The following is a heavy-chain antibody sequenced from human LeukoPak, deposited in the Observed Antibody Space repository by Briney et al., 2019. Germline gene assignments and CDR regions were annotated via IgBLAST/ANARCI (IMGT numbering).Heavy chain of an antibody. D-gene: IGHD1-20*01. CDR2: INPNSGGT. CDR1: GYTFTGYY. CDR3: AGDRITTADWTFDY. Sequence: GASVKVSCKASGYTFTGYYMHWLRQAPGQGLEWMGWINPNSGGTNYAQKFQGRVTMTRDTSISTAYMELSRLRSDDTALYYCAGDRITTADWTFDYWGHGTLVTVSS. J-gene: IGHJ4*01. V-gene: IGHV1-2*02.